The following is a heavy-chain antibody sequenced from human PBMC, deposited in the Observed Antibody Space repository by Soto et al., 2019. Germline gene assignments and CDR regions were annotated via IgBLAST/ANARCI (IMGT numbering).Heavy chain of an antibody. J-gene: IGHJ6*02. CDR3: AKDRRMIVAFMDV. D-gene: IGHD3-22*01. V-gene: IGHV3-23*01. CDR2: ISGSGGST. Sequence: PGGSLRLSCAASGFTFSSYAMSWFRQAPGKGLEWVSAISGSGGSTYYADSVKGRFTISRDNSKNTLYLQMNSLRAEDTAVYYCAKDRRMIVAFMDVWGQGTTVTVSS. CDR1: GFTFSSYA.